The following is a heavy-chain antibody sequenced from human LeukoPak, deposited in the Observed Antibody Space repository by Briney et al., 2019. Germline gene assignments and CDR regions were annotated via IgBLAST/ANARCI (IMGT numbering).Heavy chain of an antibody. CDR1: GGSISSSSYY. V-gene: IGHV4-39*01. D-gene: IGHD1-26*01. Sequence: PSETLSLTCTVSGGSISSSSYYWGWIRQPPGKGLEWIGSIYYSGSTYYNPSLKSRVTISVDTSKNQFSLKLSSVTAADTAVYYCARTSEVGADYWGQGTLVTASS. CDR2: IYYSGST. J-gene: IGHJ4*02. CDR3: ARTSEVGADY.